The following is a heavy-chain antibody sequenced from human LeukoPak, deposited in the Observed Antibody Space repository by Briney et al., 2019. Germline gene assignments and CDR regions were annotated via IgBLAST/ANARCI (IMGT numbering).Heavy chain of an antibody. V-gene: IGHV3-23*01. J-gene: IGHJ3*02. CDR2: ISGGGGNT. Sequence: GGSMRLSCAASKFAFSSYAMSWVRQAPGKGLEWVSAISGGGGNTYYADSVKGRFTISRDNSKNTLYLQMNSLRAEDTAVYYCGKNRYSGSLSPFDIWGQGTMVTVSS. D-gene: IGHD1-26*01. CDR3: GKNRYSGSLSPFDI. CDR1: KFAFSSYA.